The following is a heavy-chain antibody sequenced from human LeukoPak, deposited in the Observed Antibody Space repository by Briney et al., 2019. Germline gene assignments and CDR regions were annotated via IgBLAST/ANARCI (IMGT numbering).Heavy chain of an antibody. CDR2: INQDASVR. D-gene: IGHD6-13*01. CDR1: GFRFSNYL. J-gene: IGHJ4*02. V-gene: IGHV3-7*01. CDR3: ARDPGSSSFDL. Sequence: GGSLRLSCAASGFRFSNYLMGWVRQAPEKGLEFVANINQDASVRNYVDSLKGRCTISRDNAKKSVYLEINSLRADDTAVYYCARDPGSSSFDLWGQGALVTVSS.